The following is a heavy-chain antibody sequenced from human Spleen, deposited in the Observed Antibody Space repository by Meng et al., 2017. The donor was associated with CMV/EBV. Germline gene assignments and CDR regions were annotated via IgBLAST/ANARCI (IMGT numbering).Heavy chain of an antibody. CDR2: IYTSGST. CDR3: ARSYSSSWCFDY. Sequence: HVQLQESGLGLVKPSETLSLTCTVYGGSISSYYWSWILQPAGKGLEWIGRIYTSGSTNYNPSLKSRVTMSVDTSKNQFSLKLSSVTAADTAVYYCARSYSSSWCFDYWGQGTLVTVSS. V-gene: IGHV4-4*07. J-gene: IGHJ4*02. D-gene: IGHD6-6*01. CDR1: GGSISSYY.